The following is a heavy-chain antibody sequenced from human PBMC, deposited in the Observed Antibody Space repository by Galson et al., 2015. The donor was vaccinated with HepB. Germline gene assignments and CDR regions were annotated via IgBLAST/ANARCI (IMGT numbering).Heavy chain of an antibody. Sequence: SLRLSCAASGFTFSSYAMHWVRQAPGKGLEWVAVISYDGSNKYYADSVKGRFTISRDNSKNTLYLQMNSLRAEDTAVYYCARGSYYYDSSVGDYFDYWGQGTLVTVSS. CDR1: GFTFSSYA. V-gene: IGHV3-30*04. CDR3: ARGSYYYDSSVGDYFDY. D-gene: IGHD3-22*01. CDR2: ISYDGSNK. J-gene: IGHJ4*02.